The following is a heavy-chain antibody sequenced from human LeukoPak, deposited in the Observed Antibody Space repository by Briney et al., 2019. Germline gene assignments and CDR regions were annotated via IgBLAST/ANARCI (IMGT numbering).Heavy chain of an antibody. D-gene: IGHD5-18*01. CDR3: ARPRTAKIPSAFDL. CDR2: ISYDGSKR. J-gene: IGHJ4*02. Sequence: PGGSLRLSCAASGFTFSSYAMHWVRQAPGMGLEWLAVISYDGSKRFYADPVKGRFTISRDDSKNTLYLQVSSLRAEDTAVYSCARPRTAKIPSAFDLWGQGTLVTVSS. CDR1: GFTFSSYA. V-gene: IGHV3-30*04.